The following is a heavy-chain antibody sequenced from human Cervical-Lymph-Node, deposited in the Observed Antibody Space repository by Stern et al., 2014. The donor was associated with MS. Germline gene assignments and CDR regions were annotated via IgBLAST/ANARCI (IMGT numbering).Heavy chain of an antibody. V-gene: IGHV1-69*06. D-gene: IGHD3-10*01. CDR3: GRGAGDNWFDP. J-gene: IGHJ5*02. CDR2: IIPFVGTGTV. Sequence: VQLVQSGADVKKPGSSVRVSCKASGGISWLRQAPGQGLEWMGGIIPFVGTGTVNYAQNFQGRLTIIADTSTNTTYMELSSLRFDDTAVYYCGRGAGDNWFDPWGQGTLVSVSS. CDR1: GG.